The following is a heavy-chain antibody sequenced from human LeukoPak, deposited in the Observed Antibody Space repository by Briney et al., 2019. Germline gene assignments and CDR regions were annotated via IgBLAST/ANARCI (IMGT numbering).Heavy chain of an antibody. J-gene: IGHJ4*02. Sequence: PGGSLRLSCSASGFTFSDYAMHWVRQAPGKGLEYVSAISSTGGSTYYADSVKGRFTISRDNSKNTLYLQMSSLRAEDTAVYYCAISQSGWNFYWGQGTLVTVSS. V-gene: IGHV3-64D*09. CDR3: AISQSGWNFY. D-gene: IGHD6-19*01. CDR2: ISSTGGST. CDR1: GFTFSDYA.